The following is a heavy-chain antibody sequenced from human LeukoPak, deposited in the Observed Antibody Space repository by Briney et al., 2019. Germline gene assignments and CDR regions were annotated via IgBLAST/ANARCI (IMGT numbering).Heavy chain of an antibody. CDR2: IGTAGDT. V-gene: IGHV3-13*01. D-gene: IGHD1-26*01. CDR1: GFTFSSYD. Sequence: PGGSLRLSCAASGFTFSSYDMHWVRQATGKGLEWVSAIGTAGDTYYPGSVKGRFTISRENAKNSLYLQMNSLRAGDTAVYYCAKSPSLYSYFDYWGQGTLVTVSS. J-gene: IGHJ4*02. CDR3: AKSPSLYSYFDY.